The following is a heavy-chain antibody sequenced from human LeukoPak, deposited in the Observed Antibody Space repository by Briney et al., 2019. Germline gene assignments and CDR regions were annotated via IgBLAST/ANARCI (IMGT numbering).Heavy chain of an antibody. V-gene: IGHV4-38-2*02. CDR1: GYSISSGYY. CDR3: ARDSSDSSALGY. CDR2: IYHSGST. D-gene: IGHD3-22*01. J-gene: IGHJ4*02. Sequence: SETLSLTCTVSGYSISSGYYWGWIRPPPGKGLEWIGSIYHSGSTYYNPSLKSRVTISVDTSKNQFSLKLSSVTAADTAVYYCARDSSDSSALGYWGQGTLVTVSS.